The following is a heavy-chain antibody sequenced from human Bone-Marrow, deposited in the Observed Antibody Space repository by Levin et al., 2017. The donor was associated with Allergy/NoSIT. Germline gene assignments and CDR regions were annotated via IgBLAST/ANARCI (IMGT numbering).Heavy chain of an antibody. Sequence: SFAGSGFTFSTYGMHWVRQAPGRGLEWVAVIWYDGSNKYYADSVKGRFTVSRDNSKNTLYLQIDSLRAEDTAVYYCAREISSSSGRRFDFRGQGTLVTVSS. D-gene: IGHD6-6*01. CDR2: IWYDGSNK. J-gene: IGHJ4*02. V-gene: IGHV3-33*08. CDR3: AREISSSSGRRFDF. CDR1: GFTFSTYG.